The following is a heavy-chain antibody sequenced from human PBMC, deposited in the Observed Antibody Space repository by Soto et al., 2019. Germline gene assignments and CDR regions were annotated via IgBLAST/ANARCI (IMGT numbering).Heavy chain of an antibody. D-gene: IGHD3-10*01. Sequence: QVQLQESGPGRVKASETLSLTCTVSAGSISSYYWGWIRQSPGKGLEWIGYIYNSGSTNYNPSLKSRLTMSVDTSKNQFSLKLSSVTAADTAVYYCARIIRTLAWDGVDVWGQGTRVTV. V-gene: IGHV4-59*01. CDR1: AGSISSYY. CDR2: IYNSGST. CDR3: ARIIRTLAWDGVDV. J-gene: IGHJ6*02.